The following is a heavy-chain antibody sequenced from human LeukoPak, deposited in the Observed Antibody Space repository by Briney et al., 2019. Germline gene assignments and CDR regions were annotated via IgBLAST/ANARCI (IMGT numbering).Heavy chain of an antibody. J-gene: IGHJ4*02. V-gene: IGHV4-34*01. Sequence: SSETLSLTCAVYGGSFSGYYWSWIRQPPGKGLEWIGEINHSGSTNYNPSLKSRVTISVDTSKNQFSLKLSSVTAADTAVYYCARGQKYIYGYTVTELGSRYFDYWGQGTLVTVSS. CDR2: INHSGST. CDR1: GGSFSGYY. CDR3: ARGQKYIYGYTVTELGSRYFDY. D-gene: IGHD5-18*01.